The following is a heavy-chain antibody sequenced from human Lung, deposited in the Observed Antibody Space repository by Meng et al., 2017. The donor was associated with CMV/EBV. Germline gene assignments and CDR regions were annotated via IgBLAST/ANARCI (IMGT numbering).Heavy chain of an antibody. D-gene: IGHD6-19*01. CDR1: GGSISSSNW. Sequence: GQLQESGPGPVKPSGTLSLTCAVSGGSISSSNWWSWVRQPPGKGLEWIGEIYHSGSTNYNPSLKSRVTISVDKSKNQFSLKLSSVTAADTAVYYCASFPPPGKQWLVTDYWGQGTLVTVSS. J-gene: IGHJ4*02. V-gene: IGHV4-4*02. CDR2: IYHSGST. CDR3: ASFPPPGKQWLVTDY.